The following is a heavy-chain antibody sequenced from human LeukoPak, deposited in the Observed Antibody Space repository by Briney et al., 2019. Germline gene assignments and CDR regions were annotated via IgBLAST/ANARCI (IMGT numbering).Heavy chain of an antibody. Sequence: SETLSLTCSVSGASTTSYYWNWIRQAPGKGLEWIGYIYSDGTTSYSPSLRSRVTISIDTSRNQFSLKLSSVTAADAAVYYCTRDTRSYDTSGYYYFDYWGQGALVTVSS. CDR2: IYSDGTT. D-gene: IGHD3-22*01. CDR3: TRDTRSYDTSGYYYFDY. CDR1: GASTTSYY. J-gene: IGHJ4*02. V-gene: IGHV4-59*01.